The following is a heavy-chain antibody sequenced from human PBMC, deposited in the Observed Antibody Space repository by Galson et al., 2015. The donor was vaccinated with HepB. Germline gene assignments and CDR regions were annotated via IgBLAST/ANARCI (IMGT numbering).Heavy chain of an antibody. J-gene: IGHJ6*03. Sequence: SDTLSLTCTVSGRSISSSSYYWGWIRQPPGNGLEWIGSIYYSGSTYYNPYLKSRVTISVDTTKNQFSLKLSSVTAADTAVYYCATDTEDIVVVPAANYYYYYMDVWGKGTTVTVSS. D-gene: IGHD2-2*01. CDR3: ATDTEDIVVVPAANYYYYYMDV. CDR1: GRSISSSSYY. V-gene: IGHV4-39*07. CDR2: IYYSGST.